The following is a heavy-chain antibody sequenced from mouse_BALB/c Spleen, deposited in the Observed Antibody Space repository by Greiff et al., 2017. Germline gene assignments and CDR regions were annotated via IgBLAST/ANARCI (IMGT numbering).Heavy chain of an antibody. CDR2: INPGSGGT. V-gene: IGHV1-54*03. D-gene: IGHD2-4*01. CDR1: GYAFTNYL. J-gene: IGHJ1*01. Sequence: QVQLQQSGAELVRPGTSVKVSCKASGYAFTNYLIEWVKQRPGQGLEWIGVINPGSGGTNYNEKFKGKATLTADKSSSTAYMQLSSLTSDDSAVYFCAREITGDFDVWGAGTTVTVSS. CDR3: AREITGDFDV.